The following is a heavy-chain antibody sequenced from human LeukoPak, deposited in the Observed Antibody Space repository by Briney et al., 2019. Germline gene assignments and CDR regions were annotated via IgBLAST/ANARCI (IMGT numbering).Heavy chain of an antibody. Sequence: GGSLRLSCAASGFTFSTYNMNWVRQAPGKGLEWVSSISSSSSYIYYADSVKGRFTISRDNAKNSVYLQMNSLRAEGTAVYYCAKLLYYYDSSQPYWGLGTLVTVSS. CDR1: GFTFSTYN. D-gene: IGHD3-22*01. J-gene: IGHJ4*02. V-gene: IGHV3-21*04. CDR2: ISSSSSYI. CDR3: AKLLYYYDSSQPY.